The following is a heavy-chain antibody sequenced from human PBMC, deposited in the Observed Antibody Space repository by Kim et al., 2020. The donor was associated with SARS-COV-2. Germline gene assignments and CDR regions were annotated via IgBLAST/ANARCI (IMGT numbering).Heavy chain of an antibody. CDR2: ISGIEGQR. Sequence: GGSLRLSCAASGFTFSAYAMSWVRQAPGKGLEWVSGISGIEGQRYYGDSVKGRFIISRDNSKNTLHLQMNSLRAEDTAVYYCAKHFGSSGSEFQHWGQGTLVTVSS. J-gene: IGHJ1*01. CDR3: AKHFGSSGSEFQH. CDR1: GFTFSAYA. D-gene: IGHD3-22*01. V-gene: IGHV3-23*01.